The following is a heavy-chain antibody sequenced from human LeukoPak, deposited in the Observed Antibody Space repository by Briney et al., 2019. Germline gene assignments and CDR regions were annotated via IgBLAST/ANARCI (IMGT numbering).Heavy chain of an antibody. CDR3: AKDFPAFGY. Sequence: PGGSLRLSCTASGFTFSSYGMNWVRQAPGKGLDWVSAIGVSGGSTFYADSVKGRFTISRDNSKNTLYLQMNSLRAEDTAVYYCAKDFPAFGYWGQGTLVTVSS. V-gene: IGHV3-23*01. CDR2: IGVSGGST. J-gene: IGHJ4*02. CDR1: GFTFSSYG.